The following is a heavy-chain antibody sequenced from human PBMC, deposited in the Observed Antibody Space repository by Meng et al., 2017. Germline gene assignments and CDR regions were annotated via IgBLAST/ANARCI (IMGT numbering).Heavy chain of an antibody. V-gene: IGHV3-21*06. CDR1: GFTFSSYS. CDR2: ISSSSSYI. CDR3: WRDLGLVLFDY. J-gene: IGHJ4*02. Sequence: GGSLRLSCAASGFTFSSYSMNWVRQAPGKGLEWVSSISSSSSYIYYADSVKGRFTISRDNAKNTLYLQMNMLGAEGAAVYYCWRDLGLVLFDYWGQGALVTVSS. D-gene: IGHD3-16*01.